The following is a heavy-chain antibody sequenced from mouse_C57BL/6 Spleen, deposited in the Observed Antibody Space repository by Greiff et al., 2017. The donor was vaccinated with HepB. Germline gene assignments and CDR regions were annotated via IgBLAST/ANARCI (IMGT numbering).Heavy chain of an antibody. CDR1: GYTFTSYW. Sequence: VQLQQSGAELVKPGASVKLSCKASGYTFTSYWMQWVKQRPGQGLEWIGEIDPSDSYTNYNQKFKGKATLTVDTSSSTAYLQLSSLTSEDSAVYCAATNWPGAMDYWGQGASVTVAS. CDR2: IDPSDSYT. V-gene: IGHV1-50*01. D-gene: IGHD4-1*01. CDR3: ATNWPGAMDY. J-gene: IGHJ4*01.